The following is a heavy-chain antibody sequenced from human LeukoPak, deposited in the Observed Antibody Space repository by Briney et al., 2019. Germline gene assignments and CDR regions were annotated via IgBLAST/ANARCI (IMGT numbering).Heavy chain of an antibody. D-gene: IGHD3-16*02. CDR3: ARVGYDYVWGSYRLYYYYYYMDV. CDR1: GYTFTSYA. Sequence: ASVKVSCKASGYTFTSYAMHWVRQAPGQRLEWMGWINAGNGNTKYSQEFQGRVTITRDTSASTAYMELSSLRSEDMAVYYCARVGYDYVWGSYRLYYYYYYMDVWGKGTTVTVSS. J-gene: IGHJ6*03. CDR2: INAGNGNT. V-gene: IGHV1-3*03.